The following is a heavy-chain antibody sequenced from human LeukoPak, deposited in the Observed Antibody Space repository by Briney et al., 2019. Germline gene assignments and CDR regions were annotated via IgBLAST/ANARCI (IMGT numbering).Heavy chain of an antibody. CDR3: ARGQPPPNYYGSGSYLQH. V-gene: IGHV4-34*01. CDR2: INHSGST. D-gene: IGHD3-10*01. CDR1: GGSISNYY. Sequence: PSETLSLTCTVSGGSISNYYWSWIRQPPGKGLEWIGEINHSGSTNYNPSLKSRVTISVDTSKNQFSLKLSSVTAADTAVYYCARGQPPPNYYGSGSYLQHWGQGTLVTVSS. J-gene: IGHJ1*01.